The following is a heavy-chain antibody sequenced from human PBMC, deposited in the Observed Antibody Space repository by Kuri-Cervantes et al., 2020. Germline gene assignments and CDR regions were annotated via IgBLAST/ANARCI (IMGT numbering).Heavy chain of an antibody. CDR3: SRGGSYSRH. CDR2: IRYDGSNE. J-gene: IGHJ4*02. CDR1: EFTFSSFG. D-gene: IGHD1-26*01. Sequence: GESLKISCEASEFTFSSFGIHWVRQAPGKGLEWVTFIRYDGSNEYHADSVKGRFTISRDNSKNTLYLQMNSLRVEDTAVYYCSRGGSYSRHWGQGTLVTVSS. V-gene: IGHV3-30*02.